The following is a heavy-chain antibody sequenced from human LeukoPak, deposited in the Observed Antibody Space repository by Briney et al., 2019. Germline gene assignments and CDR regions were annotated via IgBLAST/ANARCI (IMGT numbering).Heavy chain of an antibody. Sequence: SETLSLTCTVSGGPIGSYYWSWIRQPPGKGLEWIGYIYYSGSTYYNPSLKSRVTISVDTSKNQFSLKLSSVTAADTAVYYCARHAAIYTIWQDDAFDIWGQGTTVTVSS. V-gene: IGHV4-59*08. D-gene: IGHD2-2*02. CDR3: ARHAAIYTIWQDDAFDI. CDR1: GGPIGSYY. J-gene: IGHJ3*02. CDR2: IYYSGST.